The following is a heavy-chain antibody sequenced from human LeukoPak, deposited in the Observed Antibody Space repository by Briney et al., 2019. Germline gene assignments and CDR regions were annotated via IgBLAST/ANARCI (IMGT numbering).Heavy chain of an antibody. V-gene: IGHV3-53*01. CDR3: ARDSSGWYDH. CDR2: IYSGGTT. CDR1: GFIVSSNY. Sequence: GGSLILSCAAPGFIVSSNYMSWVRQAPGKGLEWVSVIYSGGTTYYADSVKGRFTISRDNSKNTLYLQMNSLRDEDTAVYYCARDSSGWYDHWGQGTLVTVSS. D-gene: IGHD6-19*01. J-gene: IGHJ5*02.